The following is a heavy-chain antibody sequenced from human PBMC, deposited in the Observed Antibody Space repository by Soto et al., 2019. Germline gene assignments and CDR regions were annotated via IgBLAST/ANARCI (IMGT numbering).Heavy chain of an antibody. CDR2: IDWDDDK. J-gene: IGHJ6*02. CDR3: ARIKASSGPRGDYYYYYGMDV. CDR1: GFSLSTSGMC. Sequence: SGPTLVNPTQTLTLTCTFSGFSLSTSGMCVSWIRQPPGKALEWLALIDWDDDKYYSTSLKTRLTISEDTSKNQVVLTMTNMDPVDTATYYCARIKASSGPRGDYYYYYGMDVWGQGTTVTVSS. D-gene: IGHD6-19*01. V-gene: IGHV2-70*01.